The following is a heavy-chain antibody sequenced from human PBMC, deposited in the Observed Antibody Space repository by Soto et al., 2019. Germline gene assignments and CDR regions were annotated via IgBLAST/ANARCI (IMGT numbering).Heavy chain of an antibody. D-gene: IGHD6-19*01. CDR3: AKEDTSSGSLDY. V-gene: IGHV3-23*01. CDR2: ISDSGATT. CDR1: CSPFGENA. J-gene: IGHJ4*02. Sequence: GGSVRLSCSPSCSPFGENAISCVRQAPGKGLEWVSGISDSGATTYYADSVRGRFTISRDNSKNTLYLQMKSLRAEDSASYYCAKEDTSSGSLDYWGQGALVTVSS.